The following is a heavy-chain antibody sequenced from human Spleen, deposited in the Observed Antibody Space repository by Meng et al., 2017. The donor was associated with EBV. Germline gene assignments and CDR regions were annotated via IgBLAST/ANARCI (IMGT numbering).Heavy chain of an antibody. CDR3: ARDSGNWWFDP. J-gene: IGHJ5*02. CDR2: IYSGGSP. V-gene: IGHV3-53*01. CDR1: GFTVSTNY. Sequence: EVHVVESGGGLIQPGGSLRLSCAVSGFTVSTNYMSWVRQAPGKGLEWVSLIYSGGSPFYADSVKGRFTISRDNSKNTLYLQMNSLRAEDTAMYYCARDSGNWWFDPWGQGTLVTVSS.